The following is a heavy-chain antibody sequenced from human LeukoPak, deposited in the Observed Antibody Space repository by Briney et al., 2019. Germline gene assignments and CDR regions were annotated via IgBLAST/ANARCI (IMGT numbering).Heavy chain of an antibody. CDR2: IIPISGTA. CDR1: GGTFSSYA. D-gene: IGHD3-3*01. CDR3: ARENSAITILTFGVTGWFDP. J-gene: IGHJ5*02. V-gene: IGHV1-69*01. Sequence: SVKVSCKAYGGTFSSYAISWVRQAPGQGLEWVGGIIPISGTANYAQKFQGRVTITADESKSTAYMELSSLRSEDTAVYHCARENSAITILTFGVTGWFDPWGQGTLVTVSS.